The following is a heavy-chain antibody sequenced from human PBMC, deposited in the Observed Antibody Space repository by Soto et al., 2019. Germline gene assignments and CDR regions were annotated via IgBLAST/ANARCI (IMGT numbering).Heavy chain of an antibody. CDR2: INHSGST. J-gene: IGHJ6*02. CDR3: ARRYDFWSGYYTLYYYYGMDV. Sequence: PSETLSPTCAVYGGSFSGYYWSWIRQPPGKGLEWIGEINHSGSTNYNPSLKSRVTISVDTSKNQFSLKLSSVTAADTAVYYCARRYDFWSGYYTLYYYYGMDVWGQGTTVTVSS. CDR1: GGSFSGYY. V-gene: IGHV4-34*01. D-gene: IGHD3-3*01.